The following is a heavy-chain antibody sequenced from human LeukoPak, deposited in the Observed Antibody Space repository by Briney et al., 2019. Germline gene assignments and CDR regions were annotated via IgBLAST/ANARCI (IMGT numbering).Heavy chain of an antibody. D-gene: IGHD3-9*01. V-gene: IGHV3-48*03. CDR1: GFTFSSYE. Sequence: GGSLRLSCAASGFTFSSYEMNWVRQAPGNGLEWVSYISSSGSTIYYAGSVKGRFTISRDNAKNSLYLQMNSLRAEDTAVYYCAREGYDILTGYHYYFDYWGQGTLVTVSS. CDR3: AREGYDILTGYHYYFDY. J-gene: IGHJ4*02. CDR2: ISSSGSTI.